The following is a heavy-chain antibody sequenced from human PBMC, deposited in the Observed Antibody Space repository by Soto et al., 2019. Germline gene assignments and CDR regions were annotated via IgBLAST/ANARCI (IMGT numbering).Heavy chain of an antibody. CDR3: ARDIVVVPAAIAGYWFDP. V-gene: IGHV5-10-1*01. CDR2: IDPSDSYT. J-gene: IGHJ5*02. Sequence: GESLKISCNGSGYSFTSYWISWVRQMPGKGLEWMGRIDPSDSYTNYSPSFQGHVTISADKSISTAYLQWSSLKASDTAMYYCARDIVVVPAAIAGYWFDPWGQGTLVTVSS. D-gene: IGHD2-2*01. CDR1: GYSFTSYW.